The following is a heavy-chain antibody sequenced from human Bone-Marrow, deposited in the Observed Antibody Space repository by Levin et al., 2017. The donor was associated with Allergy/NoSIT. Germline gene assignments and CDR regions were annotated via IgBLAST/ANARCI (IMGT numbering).Heavy chain of an antibody. J-gene: IGHJ4*02. CDR2: IYYSGST. Sequence: SQTLSLTCTVSGGSISSSSFYWGWIRQPPGKGLEWIGSIYYSGSTYYNPSLKSRVTISVDTSKNQFSLKLSSVTAADTAVYYCAQATLTNFDYWGQGTLVTVSS. CDR3: AQATLTNFDY. CDR1: GGSISSSSFY. D-gene: IGHD4-11*01. V-gene: IGHV4-39*01.